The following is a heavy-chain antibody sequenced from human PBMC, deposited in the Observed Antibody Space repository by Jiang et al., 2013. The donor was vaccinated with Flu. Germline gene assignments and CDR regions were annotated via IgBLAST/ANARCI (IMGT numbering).Heavy chain of an antibody. CDR2: IHWDDDK. V-gene: IGHV2-70*01. Sequence: KPTQTLTLTCTFSGFSLSTNGMCVSWIRQPPGKALEWLALIHWDDDKYYSTSLKTRLTISKDTSKNQVVLTMTNMDPVDTATYYCARSIATADSSRYYHYGMDVWGQGTTVTVSS. D-gene: IGHD6-13*01. CDR3: ARSIATADSSRYYHYGMDV. J-gene: IGHJ6*02. CDR1: GFSLSTNGMC.